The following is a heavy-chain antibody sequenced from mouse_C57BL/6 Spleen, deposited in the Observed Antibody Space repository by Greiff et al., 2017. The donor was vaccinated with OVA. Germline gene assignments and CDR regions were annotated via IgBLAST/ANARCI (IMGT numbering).Heavy chain of an antibody. CDR2: IWTGGGT. CDR1: GFSLTSYA. V-gene: IGHV2-9-1*01. CDR3: AKGSNYWFAY. J-gene: IGHJ3*01. D-gene: IGHD2-5*01. Sequence: VQLQASGPGLVAPSQSLSITCTVSGFSLTSYAISWVRQPPGKGLAWLGVIWTGGGTNYNSALKSRLSISKDNSKSQVFLKMNSLQTDDTARYYCAKGSNYWFAYWGQGTLVTVSA.